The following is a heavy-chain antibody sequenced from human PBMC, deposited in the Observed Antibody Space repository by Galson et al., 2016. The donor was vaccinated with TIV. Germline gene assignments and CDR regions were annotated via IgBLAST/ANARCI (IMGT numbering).Heavy chain of an antibody. J-gene: IGHJ3*02. CDR2: LHSDGKT. CDR3: ARDQYHDTNGSEDAFDI. D-gene: IGHD3-22*01. Sequence: SLRLSCAASGFSVRSNYPSWIRQAPGQGLEWVSVLHSDGKTYYSDSVKGRFTISRDDPKNTLYLQMNSLRPEDTALYYCARDQYHDTNGSEDAFDIWGQGTMVTVSS. CDR1: GFSVRSNY. V-gene: IGHV3-66*02.